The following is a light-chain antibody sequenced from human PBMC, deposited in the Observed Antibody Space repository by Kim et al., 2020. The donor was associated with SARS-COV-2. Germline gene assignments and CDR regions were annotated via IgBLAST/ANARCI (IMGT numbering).Light chain of an antibody. V-gene: IGLV1-44*01. Sequence: GQRPPLRFSGTTSSNGNNPFSWNQQLPGTAPILLIYGNDERPSRVPDRFAGSKSGASASLAISGLQSDDEADYYCAAWDDSLNGRMFGGGTQLTVL. J-gene: IGLJ3*02. CDR2: GND. CDR3: AAWDDSLNGRM. CDR1: TSSNGNNP.